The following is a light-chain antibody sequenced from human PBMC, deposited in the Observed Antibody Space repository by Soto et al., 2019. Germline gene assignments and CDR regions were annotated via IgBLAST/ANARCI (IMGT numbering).Light chain of an antibody. Sequence: EIVLTQPPATLSLSPGERATLSCRASQSVSSYLAWYQQKPGQAPRLLIYDASNRATGIPARFSGSGSGTDFTLTISSLEPEDFAVYYCPQRSNWTFGQGTKVEIK. CDR1: QSVSSY. J-gene: IGKJ1*01. V-gene: IGKV3-11*01. CDR3: PQRSNWT. CDR2: DAS.